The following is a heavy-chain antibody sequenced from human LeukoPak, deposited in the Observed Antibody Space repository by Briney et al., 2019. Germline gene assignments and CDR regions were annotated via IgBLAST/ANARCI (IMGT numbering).Heavy chain of an antibody. CDR3: ARDRRHYSGYDYHY. J-gene: IGHJ4*02. Sequence: PSGTLSLTCTVSGYSISSGYYWGWIRQPPGKGLEWIGSIYHSGSTYYNPSLKSRVTISVDTSKNQFSLKLSSVTAADTAVYYCARDRRHYSGYDYHYWGQGTLVTVSS. D-gene: IGHD5-12*01. CDR2: IYHSGST. CDR1: GYSISSGYY. V-gene: IGHV4-38-2*02.